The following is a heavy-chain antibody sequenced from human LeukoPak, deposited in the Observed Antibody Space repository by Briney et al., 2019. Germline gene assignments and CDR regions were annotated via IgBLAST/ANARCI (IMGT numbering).Heavy chain of an antibody. CDR1: GFTFSTYS. CDR2: ISSSSSYL. Sequence: GGSLRLSCVVSGFTFSTYSMNWVRQAPGKGLEWVSSISSSSSYLHSADSVRGRFTISRDNAKNSLFLQMNSLRAEDTAVYYCARDEWGDAFDIWGQGTMVTVFS. V-gene: IGHV3-21*01. J-gene: IGHJ3*02. CDR3: ARDEWGDAFDI. D-gene: IGHD1-26*01.